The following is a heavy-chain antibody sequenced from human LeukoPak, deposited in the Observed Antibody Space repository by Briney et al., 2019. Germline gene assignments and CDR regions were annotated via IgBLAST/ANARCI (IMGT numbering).Heavy chain of an antibody. CDR1: GFTFSSYG. CDR2: INSDGSTT. V-gene: IGHV3-74*03. CDR3: GRDDWGSLNY. J-gene: IGHJ4*02. D-gene: IGHD7-27*01. Sequence: PGGSLRLSCAASGFTFSSYGMHWVRQAPGKGLVWVARINSDGSTTTHADSVKGRFTISRDNAKNTLYLQMNSLRAEDTAVYYCGRDDWGSLNYWGQGTLVTVSS.